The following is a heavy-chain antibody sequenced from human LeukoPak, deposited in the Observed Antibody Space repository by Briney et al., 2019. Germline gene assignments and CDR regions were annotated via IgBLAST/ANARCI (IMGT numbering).Heavy chain of an antibody. J-gene: IGHJ3*02. Sequence: GECLRLSCAASGFTVSSNFMSRVRQAPGKGLEWVSLIFSGGSTYYADSVKGRFTISRDISKNTLFLQLNSLRAEDTAVYYCARGGVVVAAIDAFDIWGQGTLVTV. V-gene: IGHV3-66*01. D-gene: IGHD2-15*01. CDR3: ARGGVVVAAIDAFDI. CDR2: IFSGGST. CDR1: GFTVSSNF.